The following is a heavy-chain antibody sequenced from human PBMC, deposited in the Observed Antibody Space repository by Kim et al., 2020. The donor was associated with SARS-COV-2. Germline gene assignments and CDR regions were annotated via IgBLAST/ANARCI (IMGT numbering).Heavy chain of an antibody. Sequence: DADSVKSRFTISRDNFKKTTYLQMSSLGAEDTAIYYCAKGPRRVPSFFDSWGQGTLVTVSS. CDR3: AKGPRRVPSFFDS. J-gene: IGHJ4*02. D-gene: IGHD1-26*01. V-gene: IGHV3-23*01.